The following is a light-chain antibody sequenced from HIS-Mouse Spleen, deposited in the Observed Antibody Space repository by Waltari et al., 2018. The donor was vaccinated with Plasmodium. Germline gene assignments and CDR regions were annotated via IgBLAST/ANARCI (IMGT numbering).Light chain of an antibody. V-gene: IGLV8-61*01. Sequence: QTVVTPEPSFSVSPGGTVTLTCGLSSGSVSTSYYPSWYQQTPGQAPRTLSYSTNSRSSGDTYRFSGSILGNKAALTITGDQADDESDYYCVLYMGSGIWVFGGGTKLTVL. J-gene: IGLJ2*01. CDR2: STN. CDR3: VLYMGSGIWV. CDR1: SGSVSTSYY.